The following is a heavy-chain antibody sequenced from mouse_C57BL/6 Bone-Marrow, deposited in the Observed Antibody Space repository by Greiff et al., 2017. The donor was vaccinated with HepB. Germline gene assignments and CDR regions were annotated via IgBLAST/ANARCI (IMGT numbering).Heavy chain of an antibody. D-gene: IGHD1-1*01. V-gene: IGHV1-50*01. CDR1: GYTFTSYW. CDR2: IDPSDSYT. CDR3: ARHYYGSSYFDY. Sequence: QVQLKQSGAELVKPGASVKLSCKASGYTFTSYWMQWVKQRPGQGLEWIGEIDPSDSYTNYNQKFKGKATLTVDTSSSTAYMQLSSLTSEDSAVYYCARHYYGSSYFDYWGQGTTLTVSS. J-gene: IGHJ2*01.